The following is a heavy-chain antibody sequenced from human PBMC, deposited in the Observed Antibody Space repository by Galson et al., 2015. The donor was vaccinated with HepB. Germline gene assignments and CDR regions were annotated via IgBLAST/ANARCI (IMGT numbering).Heavy chain of an antibody. V-gene: IGHV1-18*01. CDR3: ARGGLVVVVGATQNNWFDP. J-gene: IGHJ5*02. D-gene: IGHD2-15*01. CDR2: ISPYNRDT. CDR1: GYTFSTYS. Sequence: SVKVSCKASGYTFSTYSITWVRQAPGQGLEWVGWISPYNRDTKYARKLQGRVTMTTDTSTNTAYMELRSLRSDDTAVYYCARGGLVVVVGATQNNWFDPWCQGTPVTVSS.